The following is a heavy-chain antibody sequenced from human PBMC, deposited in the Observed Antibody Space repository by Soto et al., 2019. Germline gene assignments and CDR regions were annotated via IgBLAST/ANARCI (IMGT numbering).Heavy chain of an antibody. CDR2: IWYDGSNK. Sequence: ESGGGVVPPGRSLRLSCAAPGFTFSSYGMHWVRQAPGKGLEWVAVIWYDGSNKYYADSVKGRFTISRDNSKNTLYLQMNSLRAEDTAVYYCARDGYCSGGSCYSVPVFDYWGQGTLVTVSS. CDR1: GFTFSSYG. J-gene: IGHJ4*02. V-gene: IGHV3-33*01. CDR3: ARDGYCSGGSCYSVPVFDY. D-gene: IGHD2-15*01.